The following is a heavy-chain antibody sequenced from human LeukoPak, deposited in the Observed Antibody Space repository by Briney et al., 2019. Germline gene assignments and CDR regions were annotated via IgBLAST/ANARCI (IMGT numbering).Heavy chain of an antibody. V-gene: IGHV3-48*03. CDR1: GFTFSSFE. CDR3: ASYVDTVRYDAFDV. CDR2: ISSSGNTI. J-gene: IGHJ3*01. D-gene: IGHD5-18*01. Sequence: GGSLRLSCAASGFTFSSFEMNWVRQAPGKGLEWISYISSSGNTIYYADSVKGRFTISRDNAKNSLYLQMNSLRAEDTAVYYCASYVDTVRYDAFDVWGQGTMVTVSS.